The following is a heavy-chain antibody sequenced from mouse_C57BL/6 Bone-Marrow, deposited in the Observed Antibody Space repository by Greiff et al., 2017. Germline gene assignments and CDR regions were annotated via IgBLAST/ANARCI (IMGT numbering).Heavy chain of an antibody. CDR1: GFTFSDYG. Sequence: EVKLVESGGGLVQPGGSLKLSCAASGFTFSDYGMAWVRQAPRKGPEWVAFISNLAYSIYYADTVTGRFTISRENSKNTLYLEMSSLRSEDTAMYYCARFYYGNSLAYWGQGTLVTVSA. V-gene: IGHV5-15*01. CDR2: ISNLAYSI. D-gene: IGHD2-1*01. CDR3: ARFYYGNSLAY. J-gene: IGHJ3*01.